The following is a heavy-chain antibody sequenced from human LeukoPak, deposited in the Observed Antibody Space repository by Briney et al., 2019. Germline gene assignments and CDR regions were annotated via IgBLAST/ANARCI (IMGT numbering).Heavy chain of an antibody. CDR1: GITLSNYG. CDR2: ISDSGGRA. CDR3: AKRGVVIRVILVGFHKEAYYFDS. D-gene: IGHD3-22*01. J-gene: IGHJ4*02. Sequence: GGSLRLSCAVSGITLSNYGMSWVRQAPGKGLEWVAGISDSGGRAKYADSVKGRFTISRDNAKNTLYLQMNSLRAEDTAVYFCAKRGVVIRVILVGFHKEAYYFDSWGQGALVTVSS. V-gene: IGHV3-23*01.